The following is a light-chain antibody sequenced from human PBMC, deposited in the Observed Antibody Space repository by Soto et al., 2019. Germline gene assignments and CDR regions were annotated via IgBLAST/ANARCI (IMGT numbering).Light chain of an antibody. J-gene: IGLJ2*01. Sequence: QSVLTQPTSVSGAPGQRVTIPCTGSSSNIGAGYDVHWYKQVPGTAPKLLIYSNSIRPSGVPDRFSGSKSGASASLAITGLQVDDEADYYCQSYDSSLSGAVFGGGTKLTVL. CDR2: SNS. CDR3: QSYDSSLSGAV. CDR1: SSNIGAGYD. V-gene: IGLV1-40*01.